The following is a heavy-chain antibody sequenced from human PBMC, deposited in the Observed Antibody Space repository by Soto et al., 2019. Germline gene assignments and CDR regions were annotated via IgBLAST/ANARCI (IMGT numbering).Heavy chain of an antibody. CDR1: GYSFTSYW. J-gene: IGHJ6*03. D-gene: IGHD6-13*01. V-gene: IGHV5-51*01. CDR3: ARHWLPDSYSSSWAYYMDV. Sequence: PGESLKISCKGSGYSFTSYWIGWVRQMPGKGLKWMGIIYPGDSDTRYSPSFQGQVTISADKSISTAYLQWSSLKASDTAMYYCARHWLPDSYSSSWAYYMDVWGKGTTVTVSS. CDR2: IYPGDSDT.